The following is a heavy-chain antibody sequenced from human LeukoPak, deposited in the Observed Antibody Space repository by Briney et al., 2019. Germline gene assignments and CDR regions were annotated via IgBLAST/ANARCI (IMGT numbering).Heavy chain of an antibody. CDR2: ISGSGGST. D-gene: IGHD3-10*01. J-gene: IGHJ3*02. CDR1: GFTFSSYA. V-gene: IGHV3-23*01. Sequence: GGSLRLSCAASGFTFSSYAMSWVRQAPGKGLEWVSAISGSGGSTYYADSVKGRFTISRDNSKNTLYLQMNSLRAEDTAIYYCAKRELLLDDAFDIWGQGTMVTVSS. CDR3: AKRELLLDDAFDI.